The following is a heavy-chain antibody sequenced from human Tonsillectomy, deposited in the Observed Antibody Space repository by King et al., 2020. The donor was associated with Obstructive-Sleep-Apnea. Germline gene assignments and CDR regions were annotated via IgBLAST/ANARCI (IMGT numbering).Heavy chain of an antibody. CDR2: IYYSGST. CDR1: GGSISNYY. D-gene: IGHD3-10*01. J-gene: IGHJ3*02. Sequence: QLQESGPRLVKPSETLSLTCTVSGGSISNYYWTWIRQPPGKGLEWICYIYYSGSTNCNPTLKSRVTVSVDTSKNQLSLNQTSVTAADTAVYYCAGGVPRSTLESAWAPFAIWGPGRMVTVSS. V-gene: IGHV4-59*01. CDR3: AGGVPRSTLESAWAPFAI.